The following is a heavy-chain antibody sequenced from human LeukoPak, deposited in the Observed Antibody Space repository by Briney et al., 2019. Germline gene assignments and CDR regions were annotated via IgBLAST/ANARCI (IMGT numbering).Heavy chain of an antibody. J-gene: IGHJ4*02. CDR3: VRQFAS. Sequence: SGGSLRLSCAASGFTFSSYWMNWARQAPGKGLEWVASINHNGNVNYYVDSVKGRFTVSRDNGKSSLYLQMNSLRVEDTALYYCVRQFASWGQGTLVTVSS. CDR1: GFTFSSYW. CDR2: INHNGNVN. V-gene: IGHV3-7*01.